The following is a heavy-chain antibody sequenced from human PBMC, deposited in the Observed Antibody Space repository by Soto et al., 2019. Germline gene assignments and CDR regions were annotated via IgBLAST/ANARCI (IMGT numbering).Heavy chain of an antibody. Sequence: PSQTLSLTCAISGDSVSTNSATWDWIRQFPSRGLEWLGRTYYRSKWENDYAVSVKGRISIIPDTTNNRLSLQLNSVSPDDTAVYYCARLIGNSWLDSWGQGTLVTVS. CDR2: TYYRSKWEN. CDR1: GDSVSTNSAT. J-gene: IGHJ5*01. V-gene: IGHV6-1*01. CDR3: ARLIGNSWLDS.